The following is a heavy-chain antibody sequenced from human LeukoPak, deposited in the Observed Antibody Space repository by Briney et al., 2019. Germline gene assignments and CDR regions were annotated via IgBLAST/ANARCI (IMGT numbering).Heavy chain of an antibody. Sequence: PGGSPRLSCTTSGFTFSAYDMVWIRQAPGRGLQWVSSISSGNTYVYYADSVTGRFTISRDNANNSLSLQMNSLRAEDTAVYYCASRPRPYYYDSNGYFPLNFWGQGTLVAVSS. CDR1: GFTFSAYD. D-gene: IGHD3-22*01. J-gene: IGHJ4*02. CDR2: ISSGNTYV. CDR3: ASRPRPYYYDSNGYFPLNF. V-gene: IGHV3-21*06.